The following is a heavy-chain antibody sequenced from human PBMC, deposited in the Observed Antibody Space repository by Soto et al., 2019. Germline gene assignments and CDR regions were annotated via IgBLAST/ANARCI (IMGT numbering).Heavy chain of an antibody. Sequence: SETLSLTCAVYGGSFSGYYWSWIRKPPGKGLEWIGEINHSGSTNYNPSLKSRVTISVDTSKNQFSLKLSSVTAADTAVYYCARTRITIFGVVTPFDYWGQGTLVTVSS. J-gene: IGHJ4*02. CDR1: GGSFSGYY. D-gene: IGHD3-3*01. V-gene: IGHV4-34*01. CDR3: ARTRITIFGVVTPFDY. CDR2: INHSGST.